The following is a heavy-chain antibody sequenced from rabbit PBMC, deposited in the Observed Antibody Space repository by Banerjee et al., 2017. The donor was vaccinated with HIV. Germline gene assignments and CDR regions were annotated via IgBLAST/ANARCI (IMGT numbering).Heavy chain of an antibody. D-gene: IGHD2-1*01. CDR2: IYTGNGKT. CDR1: GFSFSSSYD. V-gene: IGHV1S40*01. Sequence: QQLVESGGGLVKPGASLTLTCTASGFSFSSSYDMCWVRQAPGKGLEWIGCIYTGNGKTYYASWAKGRFTISKTSSTTVTLQMTSLTAADTATYFCVRDQAGDADYGPYYLNLWGPGTLVTVS. CDR3: VRDQAGDADYGPYYLNL. J-gene: IGHJ4*01.